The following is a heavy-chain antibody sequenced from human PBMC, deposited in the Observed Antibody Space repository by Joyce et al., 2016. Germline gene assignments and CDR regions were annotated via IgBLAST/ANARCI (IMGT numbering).Heavy chain of an antibody. D-gene: IGHD6-13*01. CDR3: SRVQQQLVTFDS. V-gene: IGHV4-31*03. J-gene: IGHJ4*02. CDR1: GVSISSGGYY. CDR2: IYYRGNT. Sequence: QVELQESGPGLVKPSQTLSLTCTVSGVSISSGGYYWSWIRQHPGKGLEWIGYIYYRGNTYYNPSLESRVSISLDTSKNQCSLMVTSVTAADTAVYFCSRVQQQLVTFDSWGQGTLVTVSS.